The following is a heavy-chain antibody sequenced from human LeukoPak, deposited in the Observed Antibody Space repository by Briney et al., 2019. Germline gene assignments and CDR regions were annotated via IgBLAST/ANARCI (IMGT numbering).Heavy chain of an antibody. CDR2: IRYDGSNK. D-gene: IGHD5-18*01. Sequence: GRSLRLSCAASGFTFSSYGMHWVRQAPGKGLEWVSFIRYDGSNKYYADSVKGQFTISRDNSKNTLYLQMNRLRAEDTAVYYCAKGPPDTVQYFQHWGQGTLVTVSS. J-gene: IGHJ1*01. CDR1: GFTFSSYG. CDR3: AKGPPDTVQYFQH. V-gene: IGHV3-30*02.